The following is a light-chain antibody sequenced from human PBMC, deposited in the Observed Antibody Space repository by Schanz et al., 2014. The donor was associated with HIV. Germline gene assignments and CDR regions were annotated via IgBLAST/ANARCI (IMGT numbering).Light chain of an antibody. Sequence: QSALTQPASVSGTPGQSITISCTGSSSDVGGYNYVSWYQQHPDKAPKLMIYDVSNRPSGVSSRFSGSKSGNTASLTISGLQAGDETDFYCSSYTSNNTVLFGGGTKLTVL. V-gene: IGLV2-14*03. CDR3: SSYTSNNTVL. J-gene: IGLJ2*01. CDR1: SSDVGGYNY. CDR2: DVS.